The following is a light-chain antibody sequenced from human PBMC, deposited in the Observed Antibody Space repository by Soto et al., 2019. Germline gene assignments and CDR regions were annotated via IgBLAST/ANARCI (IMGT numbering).Light chain of an antibody. CDR1: QGISSW. CDR3: QQDNSCPPT. CDR2: AAS. Sequence: QMPQAPYSVSDFLVDRVTITCRASQGISSWLAWYQQKPGKAPKLLIYAASSLQSGVPSRFSGSGSGTDFTLTISSLQPEDFATYYCQQDNSCPPTFGPGTKVDI. J-gene: IGKJ3*01. V-gene: IGKV1-12*01.